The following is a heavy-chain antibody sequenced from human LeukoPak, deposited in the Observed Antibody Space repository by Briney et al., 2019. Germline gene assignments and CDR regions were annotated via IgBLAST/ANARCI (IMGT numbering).Heavy chain of an antibody. CDR2: VKSGSAGETT. Sequence: GGSLRLSCAASGFSISNDWMSWVRQAPGKGLEWVARVKSGSAGETTDYAAPVKGRFTISRDDSKNTLYLQMNSLKTEDTAVYYCTLIQGWGTGSYYRDFWGQGTLVTVSS. D-gene: IGHD3-10*01. V-gene: IGHV3-15*01. J-gene: IGHJ4*02. CDR1: GFSISNDW. CDR3: TLIQGWGTGSYYRDF.